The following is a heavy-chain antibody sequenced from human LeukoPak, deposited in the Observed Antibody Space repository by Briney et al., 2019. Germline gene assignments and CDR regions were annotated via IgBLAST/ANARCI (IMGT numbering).Heavy chain of an antibody. CDR1: GFSFSDYG. V-gene: IGHV3-30*18. CDR2: ISSDGSIK. Sequence: GGSLRLSCTTSGFSFSDYGMQWVRQAPGKGLEWVAVISSDGSIKVYADSVKGRFTLSRDNSINTVDLQMNSLRAEDTAVYYCVKEYHSRGFGAYFDYWGQGTLVTVSS. J-gene: IGHJ4*02. D-gene: IGHD3-3*01. CDR3: VKEYHSRGFGAYFDY.